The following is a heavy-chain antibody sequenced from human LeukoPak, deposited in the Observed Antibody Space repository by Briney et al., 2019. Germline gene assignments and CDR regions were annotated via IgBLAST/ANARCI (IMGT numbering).Heavy chain of an antibody. Sequence: SETLSLTCTVSGGSISTYYWSWIRQPPGKGLEWIGYIYHSGSANYNPSLKSRVTISVDTSQNQFSLKLSSVTAADTAMYYCAREGTIDAFDIWGQGTMVTVSS. J-gene: IGHJ3*02. CDR1: GGSISTYY. CDR3: AREGTIDAFDI. D-gene: IGHD4/OR15-4a*01. CDR2: IYHSGSA. V-gene: IGHV4-59*01.